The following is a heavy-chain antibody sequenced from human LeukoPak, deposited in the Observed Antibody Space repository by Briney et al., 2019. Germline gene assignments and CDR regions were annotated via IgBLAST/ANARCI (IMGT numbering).Heavy chain of an antibody. D-gene: IGHD1-1*01. CDR3: AREDNVWNLLYNYYMDV. V-gene: IGHV3-11*01. CDR1: GFIFSDYY. Sequence: GGSLRLSCAASGFIFSDYYMTWIRQARGKGLEWVAHIDVRGDTTLYADSVKGRFTVSRDSANNSLYLQMNSLRAEDTAVYYCAREDNVWNLLYNYYMDVWGKGTTVTVS. CDR2: IDVRGDTT. J-gene: IGHJ6*03.